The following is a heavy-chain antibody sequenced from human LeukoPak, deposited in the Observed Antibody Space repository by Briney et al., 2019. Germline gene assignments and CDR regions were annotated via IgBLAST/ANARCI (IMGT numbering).Heavy chain of an antibody. CDR3: VRGASGGHYVIDY. J-gene: IGHJ4*02. D-gene: IGHD1-26*01. CDR2: ISPDGRST. CDR1: GFTYGNYL. Sequence: GSLILSCAASGFTYGNYLMHWVRQAPGKGLVWVSRISPDGRSTNYADFVKGRFTVSRDNAMNTVYLQMNSLRTEDTAVYYCVRGASGGHYVIDYWGQGTLVTVSS. V-gene: IGHV3-74*01.